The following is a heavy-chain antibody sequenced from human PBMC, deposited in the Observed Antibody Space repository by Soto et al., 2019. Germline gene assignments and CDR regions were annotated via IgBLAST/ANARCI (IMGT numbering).Heavy chain of an antibody. CDR3: ARAPIYSNQFILNWFDP. D-gene: IGHD4-4*01. Sequence: QVQLVQSGAEVKKPGSSVKVSCKASGGTFSSYAISWVRQAPGQGLEWMGGIIPIFGTANYAQKFQGRVTITADKSTSTAYMELSSLRSEDTAVHYCARAPIYSNQFILNWFDPWGQGTLVTVSS. CDR1: GGTFSSYA. J-gene: IGHJ5*02. V-gene: IGHV1-69*06. CDR2: IIPIFGTA.